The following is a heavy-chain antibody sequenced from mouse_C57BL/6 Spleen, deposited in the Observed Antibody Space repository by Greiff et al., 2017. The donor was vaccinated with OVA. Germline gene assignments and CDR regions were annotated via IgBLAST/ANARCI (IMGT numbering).Heavy chain of an antibody. CDR3: TRKYPITTVVADYFDY. V-gene: IGHV1-15*01. CDR1: GYTFTDYE. D-gene: IGHD1-1*01. Sequence: QVQLQQSGAELVRPGASVTLSCKASGYTFTDYEMHWVKQTPVHGLEWIGAIDPETGGTAYNQKFKGKAILTADKSSSTAYMELRSLTSEDSAVYYCTRKYPITTVVADYFDYWGQGTTLTVSS. CDR2: IDPETGGT. J-gene: IGHJ2*01.